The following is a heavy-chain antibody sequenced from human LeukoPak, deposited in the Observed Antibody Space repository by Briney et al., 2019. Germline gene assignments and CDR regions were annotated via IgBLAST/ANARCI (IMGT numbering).Heavy chain of an antibody. CDR1: GGSISSYS. V-gene: IGHV4-59*12. CDR2: ISHSGTT. Sequence: PSETLSLTCIVSGGSISSYSWNWIRQSPGKGLEWVGYISHSGTTSYNPSLKSRVTISVDRSKNQFSLKLSSVTAADTAVYYCARDISSSDPVKYYYYYYMDVWGKGTTVTVSS. D-gene: IGHD6-6*01. J-gene: IGHJ6*03. CDR3: ARDISSSDPVKYYYYYYMDV.